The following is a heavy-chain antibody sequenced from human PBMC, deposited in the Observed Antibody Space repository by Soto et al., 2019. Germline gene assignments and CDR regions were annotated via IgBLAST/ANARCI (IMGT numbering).Heavy chain of an antibody. V-gene: IGHV1-18*01. CDR1: GYTFTSYG. J-gene: IGHJ5*02. CDR2: LSAYNGDT. Sequence: QVQLVQSGAEVRKPGASLIVSCKASGYTFTSYGITWVRQAPGQGLEWMGWLSAYNGDTSYPQKLQGRVTMTTDTSTRTAYMELRSLRPDDTAVYYCARGGVDCSGSNCPYRWFDRWGQGTLVTVSS. CDR3: ARGGVDCSGSNCPYRWFDR. D-gene: IGHD2-2*01.